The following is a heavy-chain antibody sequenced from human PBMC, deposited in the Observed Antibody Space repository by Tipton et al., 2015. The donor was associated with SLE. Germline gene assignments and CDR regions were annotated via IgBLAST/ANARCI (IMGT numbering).Heavy chain of an antibody. D-gene: IGHD3-10*01. CDR2: INHSGST. CDR3: ASSEGTGSAPFDY. V-gene: IGHV4-34*01. CDR1: GGSFSGYY. J-gene: IGHJ4*02. Sequence: TLSLTCAVYGGSFSGYYWSWIRQPPGKGLEWIGEINHSGSTNYNPSLKSRVTISVDTSKNQFSLKLSSVTAADTAVYYCASSEGTGSAPFDYWGQGTLVTVYS.